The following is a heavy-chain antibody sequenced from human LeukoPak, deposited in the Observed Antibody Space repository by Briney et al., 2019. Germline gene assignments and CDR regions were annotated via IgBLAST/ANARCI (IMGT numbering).Heavy chain of an antibody. CDR1: GFTFSSYG. D-gene: IGHD2-2*01. J-gene: IGHJ4*02. Sequence: HGGSLRLSCAASGFTFSSYGMHWVRQAPGKGLEWVAVISYDGSNKYYADSVKGRFTISRDNSKNTLYLQMNSLRAEDTAVYYCANAYHCSSTSCYEGGTSFDYWGQGTLVTVSS. CDR3: ANAYHCSSTSCYEGGTSFDY. CDR2: ISYDGSNK. V-gene: IGHV3-30*18.